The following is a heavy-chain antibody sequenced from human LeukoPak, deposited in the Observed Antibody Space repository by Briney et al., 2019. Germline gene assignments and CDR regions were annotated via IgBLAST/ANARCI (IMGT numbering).Heavy chain of an antibody. Sequence: PSETLSLTCTVSGGSISGYYWSWIRQPPGKGLEWIGYIYYSGSTNYNPSLTSRVTMSVDTSKNQFSLKLSSVTAADTAVYYCATLPWCSGGSCYSHDSWGQGTLVTVS. J-gene: IGHJ5*01. V-gene: IGHV4-59*08. CDR2: IYYSGST. CDR1: GGSISGYY. CDR3: ATLPWCSGGSCYSHDS. D-gene: IGHD2-15*01.